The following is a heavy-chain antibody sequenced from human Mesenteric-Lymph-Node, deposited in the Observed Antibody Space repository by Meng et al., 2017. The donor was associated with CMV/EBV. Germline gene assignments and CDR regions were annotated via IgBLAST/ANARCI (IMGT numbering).Heavy chain of an antibody. J-gene: IGHJ4*02. CDR2: ISSGGGTI. D-gene: IGHD4-17*01. V-gene: IGHV3-48*03. CDR3: ARFSYGDHVFD. Sequence: GGSLRLSCAASGFTFSSYEMNWVRQAPGEGLEWVSYISSGGGTIYYADSVKGRFAISRDNGKKSLYLQMNSLRAEDTGVYYCARFSYGDHVFDWGQGTLVTVSS. CDR1: GFTFSSYE.